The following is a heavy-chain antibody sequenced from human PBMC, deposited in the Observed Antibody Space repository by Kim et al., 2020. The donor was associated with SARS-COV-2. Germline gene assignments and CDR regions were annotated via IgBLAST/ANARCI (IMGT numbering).Heavy chain of an antibody. Sequence: SETLSLTCTVSGGSISSYYWSWIRQPPGKGLEWIGYIYYSGSTNYNPSLKSRVTISVDTSKNQFSLKLSSVTAADTAVYYCARKRLGYCSSTSCNNWRLGYYYYMDVWGKGTTVTVSS. CDR2: IYYSGST. D-gene: IGHD2-2*01. V-gene: IGHV4-59*01. CDR3: ARKRLGYCSSTSCNNWRLGYYYYMDV. CDR1: GGSISSYY. J-gene: IGHJ6*03.